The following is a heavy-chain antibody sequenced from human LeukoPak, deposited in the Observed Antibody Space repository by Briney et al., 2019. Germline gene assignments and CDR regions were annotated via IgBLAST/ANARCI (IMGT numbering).Heavy chain of an antibody. V-gene: IGHV3-23*01. CDR2: ISGSGGRT. J-gene: IGHJ4*02. CDR1: GFTFSNYA. D-gene: IGHD4-23*01. Sequence: GGSLRLSCAASGFTFSNYAMTWVRQAPGKGLEWVSNISGSGGRTYHADSVKGRFTISGDNSKNTLYLQMNSLRAEDTAVYYCAKEGPLGGNGYFDYWGQGTLVTVSS. CDR3: AKEGPLGGNGYFDY.